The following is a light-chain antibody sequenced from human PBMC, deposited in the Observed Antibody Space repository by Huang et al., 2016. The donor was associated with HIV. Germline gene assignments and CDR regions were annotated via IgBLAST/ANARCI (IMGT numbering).Light chain of an antibody. CDR1: QGIPNY. V-gene: IGKV1-9*01. CDR3: QQFSSYPLT. CDR2: AAS. J-gene: IGKJ4*01. Sequence: IQLTQSPSSLSIYVGDKITITCRASQGIPNYVAWYKQRPGKAPKLLIYAASTLQSGVPSRFSGSGSGADFTLSIANVQPEDSATYYCQQFSSYPLTFGGGTKVEIK.